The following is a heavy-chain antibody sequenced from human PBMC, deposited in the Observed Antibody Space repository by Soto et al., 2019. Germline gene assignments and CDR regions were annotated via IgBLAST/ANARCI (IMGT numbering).Heavy chain of an antibody. V-gene: IGHV4-59*01. J-gene: IGHJ4*02. Sequence: SETLSLTCTVSGDSISSYYWTWIRQPPGKGLEYIGYIYYSGRTYYNPSLKSRVTISVDTSKNQFSLKLSSVTAADTAVYYCARGHLGITTTGTWYDFDYWGQGTLVTV. D-gene: IGHD2-15*01. CDR2: IYYSGRT. CDR3: ARGHLGITTTGTWYDFDY. CDR1: GDSISSYY.